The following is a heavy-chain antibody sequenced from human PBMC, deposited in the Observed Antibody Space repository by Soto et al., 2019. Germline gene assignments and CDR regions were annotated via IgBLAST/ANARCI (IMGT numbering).Heavy chain of an antibody. CDR1: GFTFSSYS. CDR2: IISSISHL. Sequence: GGSLRLSCAASGFTFSSYSMNWVRQAPGKGLDWVSSIISSISHLYYADSMKGRFTISRDNAKNSLFLQMNSLRAEDTAVYYCARDRYSSAYFDYWGLGTLVTVSS. CDR3: ARDRYSSAYFDY. J-gene: IGHJ4*02. D-gene: IGHD6-19*01. V-gene: IGHV3-21*01.